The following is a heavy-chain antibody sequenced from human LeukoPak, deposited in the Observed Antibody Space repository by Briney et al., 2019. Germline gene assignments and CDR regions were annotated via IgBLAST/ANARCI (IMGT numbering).Heavy chain of an antibody. J-gene: IGHJ4*02. CDR1: GGSISSGGYY. Sequence: SETLSLTCTVSGGSISSGGYYWSWIRQHPGKGLEWIGYIYYSGSTYYNPSLKSRVTISVDTSKNQFSLKLSSVTAADTAVYYCARVRWGVGATDFDYWGQGTLVTVSS. V-gene: IGHV4-31*03. CDR2: IYYSGST. CDR3: ARVRWGVGATDFDY. D-gene: IGHD1-26*01.